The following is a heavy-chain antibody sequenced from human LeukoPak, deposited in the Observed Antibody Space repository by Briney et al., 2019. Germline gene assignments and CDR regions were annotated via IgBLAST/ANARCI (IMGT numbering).Heavy chain of an antibody. V-gene: IGHV4-34*01. CDR1: GGSFSGYY. D-gene: IGHD6-13*01. CDR2: INHSGST. Sequence: SETLSLTCAVYGGSFSGYYWSWIRQPPGKGLEWIGEINHSGSTNYNPSLKSRVTISVDTSKNQFSLKLSSVTAADTAVYYCASIIAAAVSRGMDVWGQGTTVTVSS. CDR3: ASIIAAAVSRGMDV. J-gene: IGHJ6*02.